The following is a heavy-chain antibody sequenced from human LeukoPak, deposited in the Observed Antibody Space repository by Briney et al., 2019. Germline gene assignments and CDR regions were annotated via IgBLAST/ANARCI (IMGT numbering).Heavy chain of an antibody. CDR2: ISAYNGNT. Sequence: ASVKVSCKASGYTFTSYGISWVRQAPGQGLEWMGWISAYNGNTNYAQKLQGRVTMTTDTSTSTAYMELRSLRSDDTAVYYCARGIADERGSYDNDAFDIWGQGTMVTVSS. CDR3: ARGIADERGSYDNDAFDI. CDR1: GYTFTSYG. J-gene: IGHJ3*02. V-gene: IGHV1-18*01. D-gene: IGHD1-26*01.